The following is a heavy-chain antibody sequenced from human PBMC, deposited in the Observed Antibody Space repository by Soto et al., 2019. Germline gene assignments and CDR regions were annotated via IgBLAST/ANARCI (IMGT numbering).Heavy chain of an antibody. Sequence: SLRLCCAASGFTFDDYAMHWVRQAPGKGLDWVSGIIWNGGSIVYADSVKGRFTISRDNAKNSLYMQMNSLRAEDTALYYCAKGTLSDSSSPWDYSDYWGQGTLVTVSS. CDR3: AKGTLSDSSSPWDYSDY. CDR2: IIWNGGSI. J-gene: IGHJ4*02. V-gene: IGHV3-9*01. CDR1: GFTFDDYA. D-gene: IGHD6-6*01.